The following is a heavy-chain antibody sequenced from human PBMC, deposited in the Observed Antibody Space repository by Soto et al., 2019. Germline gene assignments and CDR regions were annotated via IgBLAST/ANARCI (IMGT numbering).Heavy chain of an antibody. CDR3: ARHEDFWNGSPYYYYGMDV. V-gene: IGHV5-51*01. CDR2: IYPGDSDT. D-gene: IGHD3-3*01. Sequence: GESLKISCRASGYTFSRFWIGWVRQMPGKGLEWIGIIYPGDSDTRYSPSFQGQVTISADKSISTAYLQWSSLKASDTAMYYCARHEDFWNGSPYYYYGMDVWGQGTTVTV. J-gene: IGHJ6*02. CDR1: GYTFSRFW.